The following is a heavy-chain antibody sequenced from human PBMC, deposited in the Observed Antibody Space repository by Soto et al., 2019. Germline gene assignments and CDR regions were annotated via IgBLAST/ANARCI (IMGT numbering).Heavy chain of an antibody. CDR1: GGTFSSYA. D-gene: IGHD6-13*01. J-gene: IGHJ2*01. V-gene: IGHV1-69*01. CDR2: IIPIFGTA. CDR3: ARLMRQQLLTWYFDL. Sequence: QVQLVQSGAEVQKPGSSVKVSCKASGGTFSSYAISWVRQAPGQGLEWMGGIIPIFGTANYAQKFQGRVTITADESTSTAYMELSSLRSEDTAVYYCARLMRQQLLTWYFDLWGRGTLVTVSS.